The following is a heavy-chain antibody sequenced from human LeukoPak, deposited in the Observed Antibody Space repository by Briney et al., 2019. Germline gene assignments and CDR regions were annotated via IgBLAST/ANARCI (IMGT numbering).Heavy chain of an antibody. Sequence: GGSLRLSCAASGFTFSSYWMNWVRQAPGKGLVGVSRINSDGSSTSYADSVKGRFTTSRDNAKNTLYLQMNSLRAEDTAVYYCARDSRQQLVRGSRGFDYWGQGTLVTVSS. CDR2: INSDGSST. J-gene: IGHJ4*02. V-gene: IGHV3-74*01. CDR1: GFTFSSYW. D-gene: IGHD6-13*01. CDR3: ARDSRQQLVRGSRGFDY.